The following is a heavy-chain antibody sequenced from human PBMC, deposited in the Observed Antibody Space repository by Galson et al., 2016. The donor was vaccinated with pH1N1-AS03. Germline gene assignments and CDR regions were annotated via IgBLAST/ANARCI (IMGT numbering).Heavy chain of an antibody. V-gene: IGHV2-70*04. CDR3: ARMGGAGYNTYYFDF. D-gene: IGHD5-24*01. CDR1: GLSASTTGMR. J-gene: IGHJ4*02. Sequence: PALVTPTQTLTLTCSFSGLSASTTGMRVSWIRQPPGKALEWLAFIDWADDKFYSTSLKTRLTISRDTSKNQVVLTMTNIDPVDTATYYCARMGGAGYNTYYFDFWGQGTLVTVSS. CDR2: IDWADDK.